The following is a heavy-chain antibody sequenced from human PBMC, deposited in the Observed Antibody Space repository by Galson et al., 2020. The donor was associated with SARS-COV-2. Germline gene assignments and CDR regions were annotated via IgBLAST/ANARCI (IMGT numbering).Heavy chain of an antibody. CDR2: MSYDGTNE. CDR3: VRHGAAAVNWFDP. D-gene: IGHD6-13*01. J-gene: IGHJ5*02. CDR1: GFTFSRNP. Sequence: GGSLRLSCAASGFTFSRNPMHWVRQAPGKGREWVSAMSYDGTNEYYADSVKGRFTISRDNSKNTLYLQMNSLRPEDTAVYYCVRHGAAAVNWFDPWGQGTLVTVSS. V-gene: IGHV3-30-3*01.